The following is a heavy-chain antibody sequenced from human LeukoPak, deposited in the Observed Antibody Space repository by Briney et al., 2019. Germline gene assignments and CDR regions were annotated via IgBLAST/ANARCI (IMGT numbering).Heavy chain of an antibody. CDR1: GGSMSNSY. J-gene: IGHJ6*02. CDR3: ARENYYDSSGYSEGMDV. D-gene: IGHD3-22*01. Sequence: ETLSLTCTVSGGSMSNSYLTWVRQPAGKGLEWIGRIYVSGTTNYNPSLRSRVTMSIDTSKNQFSLRLNSVTAADTAVYYCARENYYDSSGYSEGMDVWGQGTMVTVS. CDR2: IYVSGTT. V-gene: IGHV4-4*07.